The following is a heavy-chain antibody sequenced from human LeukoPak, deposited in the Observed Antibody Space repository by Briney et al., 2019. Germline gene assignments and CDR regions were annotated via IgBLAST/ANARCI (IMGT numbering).Heavy chain of an antibody. CDR1: GFTFSNYA. J-gene: IGHJ4*02. V-gene: IGHV3-30*04. D-gene: IGHD2-15*01. CDR2: MSYDGTNK. Sequence: GGSLRPSCAASGFTFSNYALHWVRQAPGKGLEWVAVMSYDGTNKYYADSVKGRFTISRDNSKNTLYLQMNSLRAEDTAVYYCARDGPNPEKYCSGGSCYRAFDYWGQGTLVTVSS. CDR3: ARDGPNPEKYCSGGSCYRAFDY.